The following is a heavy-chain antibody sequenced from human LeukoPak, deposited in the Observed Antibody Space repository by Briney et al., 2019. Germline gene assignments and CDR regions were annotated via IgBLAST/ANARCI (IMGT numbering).Heavy chain of an antibody. CDR3: ARGGRRSSSRTPSDY. J-gene: IGHJ4*02. D-gene: IGHD6-13*01. Sequence: PGGSLRLSCAASGFTVSRNYMSWIRQPPGKGLEWIGEINHSGSTNYNPSLKSRVTISVDTSKNQFSLKLSSVTAADTAVYYCARGGRRSSSRTPSDYWGQGTLVTVSS. V-gene: IGHV4-34*01. CDR2: INHSGST. CDR1: GFTVSRNY.